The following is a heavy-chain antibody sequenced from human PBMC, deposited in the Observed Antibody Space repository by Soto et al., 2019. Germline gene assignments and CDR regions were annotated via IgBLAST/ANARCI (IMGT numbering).Heavy chain of an antibody. CDR3: AREYSHFWSGYYSHYYYYMDV. J-gene: IGHJ6*03. Sequence: ASVKVSCKASGYTFTSYDINWVRRATGQGLEWMGWMNPNSGNTGYAQKFQGRGTMTRNTSISTAYMELSSLRSEDTAVYYCAREYSHFWSGYYSHYYYYMDVWGKGTTVTVSS. CDR1: GYTFTSYD. V-gene: IGHV1-8*01. CDR2: MNPNSGNT. D-gene: IGHD3-3*01.